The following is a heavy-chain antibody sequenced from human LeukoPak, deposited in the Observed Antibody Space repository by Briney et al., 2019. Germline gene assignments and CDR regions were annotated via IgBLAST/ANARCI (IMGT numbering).Heavy chain of an antibody. J-gene: IGHJ3*02. V-gene: IGHV3-48*01. CDR2: ISSSSSTI. CDR1: GFTFSSYS. CDR3: ASNYDILTGPRAFDI. D-gene: IGHD3-9*01. Sequence: GGSLRLSCAASGFTFSSYSMNWVRQAPGKGLEWVSYISSSSSTIYYADSVKGRFTISRDNAKNSLYLQMNSLRAEDTAVYYCASNYDILTGPRAFDIWGQGTMVTASS.